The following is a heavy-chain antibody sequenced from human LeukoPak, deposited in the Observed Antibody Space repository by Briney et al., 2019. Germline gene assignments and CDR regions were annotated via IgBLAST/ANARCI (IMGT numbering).Heavy chain of an antibody. V-gene: IGHV4-39*07. CDR3: ARAPYSSYYDARFDP. CDR1: GGSISSSSYY. Sequence: SETLSLTCTGSGGSISSSSYYWGWIRQPPGKGLEWIGSIYYSGSTYYNPSLRSRVTISVDTSKNQFSLKLSSVTAADTAVYYCARAPYSSYYDARFDPWGQRTLATFSS. D-gene: IGHD6-19*01. CDR2: IYYSGST. J-gene: IGHJ5*02.